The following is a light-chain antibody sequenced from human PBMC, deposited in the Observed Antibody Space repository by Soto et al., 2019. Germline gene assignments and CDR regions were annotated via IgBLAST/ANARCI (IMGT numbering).Light chain of an antibody. Sequence: DIQMTQSPSTLSASVGDRVTITCRASQSISSWLAWYQQKPGKAPKLLIYDASSLESGVPSRFSGSGSGTEFTLTISSLQPDDFATYYCQQYKRYSPKVTFCQGTKLEIK. J-gene: IGKJ2*01. CDR1: QSISSW. CDR2: DAS. V-gene: IGKV1-5*01. CDR3: QQYKRYSPKVT.